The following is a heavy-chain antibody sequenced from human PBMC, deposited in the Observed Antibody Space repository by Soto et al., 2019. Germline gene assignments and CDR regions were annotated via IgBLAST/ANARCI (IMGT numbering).Heavy chain of an antibody. Sequence: PGGSLRLSCAASGFTFSSYWMSWVRQAPGKGLEWVANIKQDGSEKYYVDSVKGRFTISRDNAKNSLYLQMNSLRAEDTAVYYWARGSVDYGDYGGDYYYYYMDVWGKGTTVTVSS. J-gene: IGHJ6*03. D-gene: IGHD4-17*01. CDR3: ARGSVDYGDYGGDYYYYYMDV. V-gene: IGHV3-7*01. CDR2: IKQDGSEK. CDR1: GFTFSSYW.